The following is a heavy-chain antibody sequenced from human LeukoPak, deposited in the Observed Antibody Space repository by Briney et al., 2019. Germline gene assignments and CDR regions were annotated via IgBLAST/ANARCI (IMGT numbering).Heavy chain of an antibody. J-gene: IGHJ4*02. CDR3: ARSIAVAGSGGYYFDY. Sequence: GESLRISCKGSGYSFTSYWIGWVRQMPGKGLEWMGIIYPGDSDTRYSPSFQGQVTISADKSISTAYLQWSSLKASDTAMYYYARSIAVAGSGGYYFDYWGQGTLVTVSS. CDR2: IYPGDSDT. CDR1: GYSFTSYW. D-gene: IGHD6-19*01. V-gene: IGHV5-51*01.